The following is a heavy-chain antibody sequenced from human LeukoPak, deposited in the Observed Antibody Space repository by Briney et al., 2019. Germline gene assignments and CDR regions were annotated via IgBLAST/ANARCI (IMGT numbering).Heavy chain of an antibody. Sequence: GGSLRLSCAASDFTFSTYTMTWVRQAPGKGLEWVSGISGSGVSTYYADSLKGRFPISRDNSKNTPYLQMTSLRVEDTAIYYCAKPGGRRMGYFDLWGRGTLVTVSS. CDR2: ISGSGVST. CDR1: DFTFSTYT. CDR3: AKPGGRRMGYFDL. J-gene: IGHJ2*01. D-gene: IGHD2-15*01. V-gene: IGHV3-23*01.